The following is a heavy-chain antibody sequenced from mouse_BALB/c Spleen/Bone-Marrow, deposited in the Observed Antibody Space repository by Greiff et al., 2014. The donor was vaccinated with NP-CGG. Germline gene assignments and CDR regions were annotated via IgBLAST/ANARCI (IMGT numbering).Heavy chain of an antibody. D-gene: IGHD2-1*01. CDR1: GYTFPFYT. CDR2: INPSSGPT. J-gene: IGHJ4*01. Sequence: QVQLQQSEAALARPRASEKMSCKDYGYTFPFYTMHWVAPRLGRCLAWLGYINPSSGPTNYNQKFKDKATVTADKSSSTSYMQLSSLTSDDSTVYYCARGGNYPYSAMDSFRQGTSVTVSS. V-gene: IGHV1-4*01. CDR3: ARGGNYPYSAMDS.